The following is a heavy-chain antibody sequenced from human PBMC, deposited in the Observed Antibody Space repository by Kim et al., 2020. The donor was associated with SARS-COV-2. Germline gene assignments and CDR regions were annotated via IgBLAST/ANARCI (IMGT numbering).Heavy chain of an antibody. CDR1: GFTFSSYS. CDR2: ISSSSSYI. D-gene: IGHD1-26*01. J-gene: IGHJ6*02. CDR3: ARDREKSRYYYYYGMDV. Sequence: GGSLRLSCAASGFTFSSYSMNWVRQAPGKGLEWVSSISSSSSYIYYADSVKGRFTISRDNAKNSLYLQMNSLRAEDTAVYYCARDREKSRYYYYYGMDVWGQGTTVTVSS. V-gene: IGHV3-21*01.